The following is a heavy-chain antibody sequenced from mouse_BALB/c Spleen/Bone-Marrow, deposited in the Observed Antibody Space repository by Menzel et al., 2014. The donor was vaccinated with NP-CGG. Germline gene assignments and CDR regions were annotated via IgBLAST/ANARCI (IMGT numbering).Heavy chain of an antibody. Sequence: QVQLQQPGAELVKPGASVKLSCKASGYTFTSYWMHWVKQRPGQGLEWIGEINPSNGRTNYNEKFKSKATLTVDKSSSTAYMELRSLTSEDSAVYYCGRDGYDGRYAMDYWGQGTSVTVSS. D-gene: IGHD2-2*01. CDR2: INPSNGRT. CDR1: GYTFTSYW. CDR3: GRDGYDGRYAMDY. J-gene: IGHJ4*01. V-gene: IGHV1S81*02.